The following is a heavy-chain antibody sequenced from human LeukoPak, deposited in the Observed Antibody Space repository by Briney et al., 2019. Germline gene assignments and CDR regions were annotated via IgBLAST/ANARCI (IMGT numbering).Heavy chain of an antibody. CDR3: ARDISERYYYDSSGYDY. CDR2: ISSSGSTI. Sequence: PGGSLRLSCAASGFTFSSYEMNWVRQAPEKGLEWVSYISSSGSTIYYADSVKGRFTISRDNSKNTLYLQMNSLRAEDTAVYYCARDISERYYYDSSGYDYWGQGTLVTVSS. V-gene: IGHV3-48*03. CDR1: GFTFSSYE. D-gene: IGHD3-22*01. J-gene: IGHJ4*02.